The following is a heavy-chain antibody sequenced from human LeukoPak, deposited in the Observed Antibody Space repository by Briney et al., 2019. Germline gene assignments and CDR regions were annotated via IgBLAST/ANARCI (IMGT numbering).Heavy chain of an antibody. D-gene: IGHD3-22*01. V-gene: IGHV3-23*01. CDR2: ISGSGGST. Sequence: PGGPLRLSCAASGFTFSSYAMSWVRQAPGKGLEWVSAISGSGGSTYYADSVKGRFTISRDNSKNTLYMQMNNLTAEDTAVYYCAKEPYYDSSGYFDNWGQGILVTVSS. CDR1: GFTFSSYA. J-gene: IGHJ4*02. CDR3: AKEPYYDSSGYFDN.